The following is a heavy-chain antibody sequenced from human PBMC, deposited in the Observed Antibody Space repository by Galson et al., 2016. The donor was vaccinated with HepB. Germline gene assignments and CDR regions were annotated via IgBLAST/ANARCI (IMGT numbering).Heavy chain of an antibody. CDR3: ARDQTRRGPTTFDN. J-gene: IGHJ4*02. Sequence: SLRLSCAASGFSFSNYGMHWIRQAPGKGLEWVAVMSHDGSHIFYVDSVKGRFSISRDNSKNTLYLQMNSLRAEDTGVYYCARDQTRRGPTTFDNWGQGTLVTVSS. CDR2: MSHDGSHI. V-gene: IGHV3-30*03. D-gene: IGHD1-26*01. CDR1: GFSFSNYG.